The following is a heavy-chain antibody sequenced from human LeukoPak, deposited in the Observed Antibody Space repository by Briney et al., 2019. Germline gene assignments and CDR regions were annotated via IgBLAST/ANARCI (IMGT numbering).Heavy chain of an antibody. V-gene: IGHV4-4*02. D-gene: IGHD3-10*01. CDR3: ARDRSREGTYGSGSYYPGWFDP. J-gene: IGHJ5*02. Sequence: GSLRLSCAASGFIFSNGWMSWVRQAPGKGLEWVGRIYYDGSTYYNPSLKSRVTISVDTSKNQFSLKLSSVTAADTAVYYCARDRSREGTYGSGSYYPGWFDPWGQGTLVTVSS. CDR1: GFIFSNGW. CDR2: IYYDGST.